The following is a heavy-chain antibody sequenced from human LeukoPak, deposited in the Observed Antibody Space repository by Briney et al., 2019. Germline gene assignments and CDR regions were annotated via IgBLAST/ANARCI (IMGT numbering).Heavy chain of an antibody. J-gene: IGHJ5*02. D-gene: IGHD1-1*01. V-gene: IGHV3-30*02. CDR2: IRYDGSHK. CDR3: AREEATGTTNWFDP. Sequence: PGGSLRLSCAASGFTFSSYGMHWVRQAPGKGLEWVAFIRYDGSHKYSADSVKGRFTISRDNAKNSLYLQMNSLRAEDTAVYYCAREEATGTTNWFDPWGQGTLVTVSS. CDR1: GFTFSSYG.